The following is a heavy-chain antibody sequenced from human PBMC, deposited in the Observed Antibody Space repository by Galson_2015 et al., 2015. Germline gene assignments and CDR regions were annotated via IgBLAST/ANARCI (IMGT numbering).Heavy chain of an antibody. V-gene: IGHV3-74*01. D-gene: IGHD3-16*02. CDR3: ARASTFGGVIVPWG. J-gene: IGHJ4*02. CDR2: INSDGSST. CDR1: GFTFSSYW. Sequence: RLSCAASGFTFSSYWMHWVRQAPGKGLVWVSRINSDGSSTSYADSVKGRFTISRDNAKNTLYLQMNSLRAEDTAVYYCARASTFGGVIVPWGWGQGTLVTVSS.